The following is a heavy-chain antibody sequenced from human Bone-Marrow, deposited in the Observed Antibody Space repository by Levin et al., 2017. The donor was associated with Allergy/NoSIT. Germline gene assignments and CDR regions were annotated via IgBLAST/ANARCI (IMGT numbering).Heavy chain of an antibody. D-gene: IGHD6-13*01. CDR1: GGTFSSYA. CDR2: IIPIFGTA. V-gene: IGHV1-69*06. Sequence: SVKVSCKASGGTFSSYAISWVRQAPGQGLEWMGGIIPIFGTANYAQKFQGRVTITADKSTSTAYMELSSLRSEDTAVYYCARKGIAAAESGWFDPWGQGTLVTVSS. CDR3: ARKGIAAAESGWFDP. J-gene: IGHJ5*02.